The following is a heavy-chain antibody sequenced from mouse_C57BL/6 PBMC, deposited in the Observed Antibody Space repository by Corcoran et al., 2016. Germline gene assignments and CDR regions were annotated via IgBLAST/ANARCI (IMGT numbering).Heavy chain of an antibody. J-gene: IGHJ2*01. V-gene: IGHV1-9*01. CDR1: GYTFTGYW. CDR2: ILPGSGST. Sequence: QVQLQQSGAELMKPGASVKLSCKATGYTFTGYWIEWVKQRPGHGLEWIGEILPGSGSTNYTEKFKGKATFTADTSSNTAYMQLSSLTTEDSAIYYGARWDGNLDYWGQGTTLTVSS. D-gene: IGHD2-1*01. CDR3: ARWDGNLDY.